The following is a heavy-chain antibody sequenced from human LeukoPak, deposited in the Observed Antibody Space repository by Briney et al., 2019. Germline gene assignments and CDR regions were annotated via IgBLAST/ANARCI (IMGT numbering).Heavy chain of an antibody. Sequence: SQTLSLTCTVSGGSISSGGYYWSWIRQPPGKGLEWIGYIYHSGSTYYNPSLKSRVTISVDRSKNQFSLKLSSVTAADTAVYYCARDKATWIQLYGYYYYMDVWGKGTTVTVSS. V-gene: IGHV4-30-2*01. CDR1: GGSISSGGYY. J-gene: IGHJ6*03. CDR3: ARDKATWIQLYGYYYYMDV. CDR2: IYHSGST. D-gene: IGHD5-18*01.